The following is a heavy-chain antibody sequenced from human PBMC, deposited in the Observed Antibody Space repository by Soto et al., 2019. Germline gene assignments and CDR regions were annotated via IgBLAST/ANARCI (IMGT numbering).Heavy chain of an antibody. Sequence: EVQLLESGGGLVQPGGSLRLSCAASGFTFSSYAMSWVRQAPGKGLEWVSAIRGSGGSTYYADSVKGRFTISRDNSKNTLDLQMNSLRAEDTAVYYCAKDFGYCSSTSCYGAYYYYGMDVWGQGTTVTVSS. CDR2: IRGSGGST. D-gene: IGHD2-2*03. J-gene: IGHJ6*02. CDR1: GFTFSSYA. V-gene: IGHV3-23*01. CDR3: AKDFGYCSSTSCYGAYYYYGMDV.